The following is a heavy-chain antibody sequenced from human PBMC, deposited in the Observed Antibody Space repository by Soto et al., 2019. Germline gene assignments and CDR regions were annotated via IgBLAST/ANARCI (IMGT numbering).Heavy chain of an antibody. D-gene: IGHD1-7*01. J-gene: IGHJ5*02. CDR2: INHSGST. CDR1: GGSFSGYY. CDR3: ARGRNWNYENWFDP. Sequence: SETLSLTCAVYGGSFSGYYWSWIRQPPGKGLEWIGEINHSGSTNYNPSLKSRVTISVDTSKNQFSLKLRSVTAADTAVYYCARGRNWNYENWFDPWGQGTLVTVSS. V-gene: IGHV4-34*01.